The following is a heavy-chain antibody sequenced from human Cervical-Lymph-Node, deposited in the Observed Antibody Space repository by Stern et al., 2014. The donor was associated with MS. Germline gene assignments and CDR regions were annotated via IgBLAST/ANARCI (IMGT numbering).Heavy chain of an antibody. D-gene: IGHD3-10*01. CDR3: ARRLLRGVKDGFDL. Sequence: QVQLVQSGGGLVKHGGSLRLSCAASGDRITDHYMNWVRQAPGKGLAWVSYISSGSSFTSYSDSVKGRFTISRDNAKNSLYLQMHSLGAEDTAVYYCARRLLRGVKDGFDLWGQGTVVTVSS. CDR2: ISSGSSFT. V-gene: IGHV3-11*06. CDR1: GDRITDHY. J-gene: IGHJ3*01.